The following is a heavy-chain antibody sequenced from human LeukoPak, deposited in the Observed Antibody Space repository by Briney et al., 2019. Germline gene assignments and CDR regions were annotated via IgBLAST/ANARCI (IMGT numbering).Heavy chain of an antibody. V-gene: IGHV3-30*04. Sequence: GGSLRLSCAASGFTFSSYAMHWVRQAPGKGLEWVAVISYDGSNKYYADSVKGRFTISRDNSKNTLYLQMNSLRAEDTAVYYCARDSSGWYGNCFDPWGQGTLVTVSS. CDR1: GFTFSSYA. J-gene: IGHJ5*02. D-gene: IGHD6-19*01. CDR3: ARDSSGWYGNCFDP. CDR2: ISYDGSNK.